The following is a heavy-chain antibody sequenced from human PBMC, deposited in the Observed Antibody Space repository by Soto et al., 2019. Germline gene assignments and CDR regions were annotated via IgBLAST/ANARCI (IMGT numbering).Heavy chain of an antibody. V-gene: IGHV3-23*01. CDR3: AKGTVPAAIRRDYFDY. D-gene: IGHD2-2*02. CDR2: ISGSGDST. Sequence: PGGSLRLSCAASGFTFSTYAMSWVRQAPGKGLEWVSAISGSGDSTYYADSVKGRFTISRDNSKNTLYLQMNSPRAEDTAVYYCAKGTVPAAIRRDYFDYWGQGTLVTVSS. CDR1: GFTFSTYA. J-gene: IGHJ4*02.